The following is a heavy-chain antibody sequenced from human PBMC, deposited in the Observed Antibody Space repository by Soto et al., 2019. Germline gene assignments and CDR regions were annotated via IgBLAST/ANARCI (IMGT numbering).Heavy chain of an antibody. J-gene: IGHJ4*02. CDR3: AHRVIGPAAPQIDS. CDR1: GFSLSASGVG. D-gene: IGHD6-6*01. Sequence: QITLKESGPTLVKPTQTLTLTCTFSGFSLSASGVGVAWIRQPPGKALEWLALIFWTDDKFYTSSLRNRLTITKDTSKNQVILTLTNMEPEDAATYYWAHRVIGPAAPQIDSWGPGTLVTVSS. CDR2: IFWTDDK. V-gene: IGHV2-5*01.